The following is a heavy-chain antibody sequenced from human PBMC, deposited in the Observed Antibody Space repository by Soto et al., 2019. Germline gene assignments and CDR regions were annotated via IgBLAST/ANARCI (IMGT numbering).Heavy chain of an antibody. V-gene: IGHV3-7*03. D-gene: IGHD2-15*01. J-gene: IGHJ6*02. Sequence: GGSLRLSCAASGFNFNTYWMGWVRQAPGKGLEWVANIKQDGSEKYYGDSVRGRFTISRDNANNSLYLHMNSVRAEDTAVYFCARDRNVVVPAAIPYVDVWGQGTTVTVSS. CDR1: GFNFNTYW. CDR3: ARDRNVVVPAAIPYVDV. CDR2: IKQDGSEK.